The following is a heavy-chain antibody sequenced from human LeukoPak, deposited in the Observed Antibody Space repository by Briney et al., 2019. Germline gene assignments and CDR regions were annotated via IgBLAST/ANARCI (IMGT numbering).Heavy chain of an antibody. J-gene: IGHJ4*02. Sequence: GGSLRLSCAASGFTFSSYAMSWVRQAPGKGLEWVSAISGSGGSTYYADSVRGRFTISRDNAKNTLYLQMNSLRAEDTAVYYCARDPDRSGWSTFEYWGQGTLVTVSS. CDR2: ISGSGGST. V-gene: IGHV3-23*01. CDR1: GFTFSSYA. CDR3: ARDPDRSGWSTFEY. D-gene: IGHD6-19*01.